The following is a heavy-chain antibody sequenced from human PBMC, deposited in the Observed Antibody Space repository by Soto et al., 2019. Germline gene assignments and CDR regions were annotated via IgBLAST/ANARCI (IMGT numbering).Heavy chain of an antibody. Sequence: PGGSLRLSCAASGFTFSDYYMSWIRQAPGKGLEWVSYISSSSSYTNYADSVKGRFTISRDNAKNSLYLQMNSLRAEDTAVYYCARGDIVATTYPFYWGQGTLVTVSS. J-gene: IGHJ4*02. CDR3: ARGDIVATTYPFY. V-gene: IGHV3-11*06. D-gene: IGHD5-12*01. CDR2: ISSSSSYT. CDR1: GFTFSDYY.